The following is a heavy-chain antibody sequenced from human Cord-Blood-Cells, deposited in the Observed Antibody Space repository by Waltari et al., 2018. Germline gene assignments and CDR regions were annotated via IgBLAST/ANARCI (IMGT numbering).Heavy chain of an antibody. CDR2: RNPNSGNT. CDR3: ARGIRGYCSSTSCYNWFDP. CDR1: GYTFTSYD. J-gene: IGHJ5*02. V-gene: IGHV1-8*03. D-gene: IGHD2-2*01. Sequence: QVQLVQSGAEVKKPGASVKVSCKASGYTFTSYDINWVRQATGQGLEWMGWRNPNSGNTGYAQKFQGRVTITRNTSISTAYMELSSLRSEDTAVYYCARGIRGYCSSTSCYNWFDPWGQGTLVTVSS.